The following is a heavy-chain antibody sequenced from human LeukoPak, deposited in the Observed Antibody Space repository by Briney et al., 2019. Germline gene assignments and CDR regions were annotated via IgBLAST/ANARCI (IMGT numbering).Heavy chain of an antibody. CDR1: GYTFTIYA. D-gene: IGHD6-19*01. V-gene: IGHV7-4-1*02. CDR2: INTNTGNP. Sequence: ASVKVSCKASGYTFTIYAMNWVRQAPGQGLEWMGWINTNTGNPTYAQGFTGRFVFSLDTSVSTAYLQISSLKAEDTAVYYCARVYLIAVAGEKYYFDYWGQGTLVTVSS. J-gene: IGHJ4*02. CDR3: ARVYLIAVAGEKYYFDY.